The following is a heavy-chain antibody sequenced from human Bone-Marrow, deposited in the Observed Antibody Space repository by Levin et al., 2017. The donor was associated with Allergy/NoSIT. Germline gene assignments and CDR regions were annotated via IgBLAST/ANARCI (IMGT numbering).Heavy chain of an antibody. CDR1: GFTFSSYD. CDR3: ARVALPRYCTSTSCSDSGYYFDY. Sequence: GGSLRLSCAASGFTFSSYDMHWVRQATGRGLEWVSAIGTAADSYYSGSVKGRFTVSRDNAKNSFYLHMNSLSAGDTAVYYCARVALPRYCTSTSCSDSGYYFDYWGQGTLVTVSS. CDR2: IGTAADS. V-gene: IGHV3-13*04. D-gene: IGHD2-2*01. J-gene: IGHJ4*02.